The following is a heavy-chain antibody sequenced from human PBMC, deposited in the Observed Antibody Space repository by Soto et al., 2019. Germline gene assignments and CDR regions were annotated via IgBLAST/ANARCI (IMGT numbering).Heavy chain of an antibody. J-gene: IGHJ5*02. CDR3: ATGYCSSTSCYVEDNWFDP. D-gene: IGHD2-2*01. CDR1: GYTLTELS. Sequence: ASVKVSCKVSGYTLTELSMHWVRQAPGKGLEWMGGFDPEDGETIYAQKFQGRVTMIEDTSTDTAYMELSSLRSEDTAVYYCATGYCSSTSCYVEDNWFDPWGQGTLVTVSS. CDR2: FDPEDGET. V-gene: IGHV1-24*01.